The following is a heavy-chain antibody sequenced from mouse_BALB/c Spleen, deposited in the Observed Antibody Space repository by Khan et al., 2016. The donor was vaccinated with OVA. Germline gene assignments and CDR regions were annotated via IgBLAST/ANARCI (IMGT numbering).Heavy chain of an antibody. CDR2: MRYSGNN. J-gene: IGHJ2*01. D-gene: IGHD1-1*01. Sequence: DVQLQVSGPGLVKPSLSLSLTCTVTGYTITSYYAWNLMPQFPGNKLEWMGYMRYSGNNKYNPSLKSRLSITRDTSKNQFFLQLNSVTTEDTATYYCARIYGGDFDYWGQGTTLTVSS. V-gene: IGHV3-2*02. CDR3: ARIYGGDFDY. CDR1: GYTITSYYA.